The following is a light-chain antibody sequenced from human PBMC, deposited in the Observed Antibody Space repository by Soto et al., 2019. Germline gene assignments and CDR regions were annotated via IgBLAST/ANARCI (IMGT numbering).Light chain of an antibody. J-gene: IGLJ1*01. Sequence: QSVLTQPPSVSEAPRQRVTISCSGSSSNIGNNAVNWYQQLPGKAPKLLIYYDDLLPSGVSDRFSGSKSGTSASLAISGLQSGDEADYYCAAWDDSLGSGVFGTGTKVTVL. CDR1: SSNIGNNA. CDR3: AAWDDSLGSGV. CDR2: YDD. V-gene: IGLV1-36*01.